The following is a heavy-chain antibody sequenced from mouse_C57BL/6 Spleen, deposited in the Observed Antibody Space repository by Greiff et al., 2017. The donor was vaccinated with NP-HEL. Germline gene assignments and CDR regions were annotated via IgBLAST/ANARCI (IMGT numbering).Heavy chain of an antibody. CDR1: GYTFTSYT. CDR2: INPSSGYT. V-gene: IGHV1-4*01. CDR3: ASPSGYGSDAMDY. Sequence: VKLQESGAELARPGASVKMSCKASGYTFTSYTMHWVKQRPGQGLEWIGYINPSSGYTKYNQKFKDKATLTADKSSSTAYMQLSSLTSEDSAVYYCASPSGYGSDAMDYWGQGTSVTVSS. J-gene: IGHJ4*01. D-gene: IGHD1-1*01.